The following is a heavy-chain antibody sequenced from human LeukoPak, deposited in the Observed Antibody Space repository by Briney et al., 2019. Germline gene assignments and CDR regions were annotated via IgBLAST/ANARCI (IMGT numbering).Heavy chain of an antibody. D-gene: IGHD1-26*01. CDR3: AKALPRIVGATEGVDY. V-gene: IGHV3-30*18. Sequence: PGRSLRPSCAASGFTFSSYGMHWVRQAPGKGLEWVAVISYDGSNKYYADSVKGRFTISRDNSKNTLYLQMNSLRAEDTAVYYCAKALPRIVGATEGVDYWGQGTLVTVSS. CDR1: GFTFSSYG. CDR2: ISYDGSNK. J-gene: IGHJ4*02.